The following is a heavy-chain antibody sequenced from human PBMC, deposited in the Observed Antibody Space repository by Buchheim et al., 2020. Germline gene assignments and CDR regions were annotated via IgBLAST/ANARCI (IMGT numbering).Heavy chain of an antibody. CDR2: ISYDGSNK. Sequence: QVQLVESGGGVVQPGRSLRLSCAASGFTFSSYAMHWVRQAPGKGLEWVAVISYDGSNKYYADSVKGRFTISRDNSKNTLYLQMNSLGAEDTAVYYCARVNRGYDFWSGYYYWFDPWGQGTL. V-gene: IGHV3-30*04. J-gene: IGHJ5*02. CDR3: ARVNRGYDFWSGYYYWFDP. CDR1: GFTFSSYA. D-gene: IGHD3-3*01.